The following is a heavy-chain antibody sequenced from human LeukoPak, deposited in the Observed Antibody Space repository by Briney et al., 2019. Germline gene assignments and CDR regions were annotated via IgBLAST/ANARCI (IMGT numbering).Heavy chain of an antibody. CDR1: GGSIGSYY. CDR3: ARNRYGSGRY. CDR2: ISYSGTT. D-gene: IGHD3-10*01. V-gene: IGHV4-59*01. J-gene: IGHJ4*02. Sequence: SETLSLTCTVSGGSIGSYYWTCIRQSPGKGLEWIGYISYSGTTNYNPSLKGRVAISLDTPKNQFSLKLTSVTAADTAVYYCARNRYGSGRYWGQGTLVTVSS.